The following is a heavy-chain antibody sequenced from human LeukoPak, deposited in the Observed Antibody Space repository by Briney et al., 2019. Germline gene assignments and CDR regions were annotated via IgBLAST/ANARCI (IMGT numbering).Heavy chain of an antibody. Sequence: GGSLRLSCAASGFTFSSYAMSWVRRAPGKGLEWVSAISGSGGSTYYADSVKGRFTISRDNSKNTLYLQMNSLRAEDTAVYYCAKDQGSSSWYDWFDPWGQGTLVTVSS. CDR2: ISGSGGST. CDR3: AKDQGSSSWYDWFDP. CDR1: GFTFSSYA. J-gene: IGHJ5*02. V-gene: IGHV3-23*01. D-gene: IGHD6-13*01.